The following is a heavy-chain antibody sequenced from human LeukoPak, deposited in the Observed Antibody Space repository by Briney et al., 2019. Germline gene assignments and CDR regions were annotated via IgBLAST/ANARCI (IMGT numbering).Heavy chain of an antibody. Sequence: GGSLRLSCAASGFTFSSSSMNWVRQAPGKGLEWVSYISSSSSTIYYADSVKGRFTISRDNAKNSLYLQMNSLRAEDTAVYYCARDGPFYDFWSGYYRGAFNAFDIWGQGTMVTVSS. CDR1: GFTFSSSS. D-gene: IGHD3-3*01. CDR2: ISSSSSTI. V-gene: IGHV3-48*01. CDR3: ARDGPFYDFWSGYYRGAFNAFDI. J-gene: IGHJ3*02.